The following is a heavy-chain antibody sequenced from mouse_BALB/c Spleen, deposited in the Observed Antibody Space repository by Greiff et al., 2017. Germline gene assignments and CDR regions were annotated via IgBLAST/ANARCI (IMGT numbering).Heavy chain of an antibody. CDR1: GFTFSSFG. CDR3: AISGRYDFDY. V-gene: IGHV5-17*02. Sequence: EVMLVESGGGLVQPGGSRKLSCAASGFTFSSFGMHWVRQAPEKGLEWVAYISSGSSTIYYADTVKGRFTISRDNPKNTLFLQMTSLRSEDTAMYYCAISGRYDFDYWGQGTTLTVSS. D-gene: IGHD2-14*01. J-gene: IGHJ2*01. CDR2: ISSGSSTI.